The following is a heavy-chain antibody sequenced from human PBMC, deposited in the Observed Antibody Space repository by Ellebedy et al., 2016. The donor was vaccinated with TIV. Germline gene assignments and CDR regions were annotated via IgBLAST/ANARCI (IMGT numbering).Heavy chain of an antibody. CDR2: VSHDGSVT. J-gene: IGHJ4*02. CDR3: ARDGLAPSDFFVWDY. D-gene: IGHD2-8*01. CDR1: GFIFKTYV. Sequence: GESLKISXAASGFIFKTYVMHWVRQAPGKGLEWVAAVSHDGSVTHYADSVKGRFTISRDNSKNTLYLLMNNLRAEDTAVYYCARDGLAPSDFFVWDYWGQGTLVTVSS. V-gene: IGHV3-30*04.